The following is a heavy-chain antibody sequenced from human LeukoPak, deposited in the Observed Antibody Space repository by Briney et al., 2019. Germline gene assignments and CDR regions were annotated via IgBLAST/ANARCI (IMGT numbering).Heavy chain of an antibody. V-gene: IGHV3-23*01. CDR1: GFTFSSYA. Sequence: GGSLRLSCAASGFTFSSYAMSWVRQAPGKGLEWVSAISGSGGSTYYADSVKGRFTISRDNSKNTLYLQMNSLRAEDTAVYYCARDEVLRFLERLGVTDAFDIWGQGTMVTVSS. D-gene: IGHD3-3*01. CDR3: ARDEVLRFLERLGVTDAFDI. CDR2: ISGSGGST. J-gene: IGHJ3*02.